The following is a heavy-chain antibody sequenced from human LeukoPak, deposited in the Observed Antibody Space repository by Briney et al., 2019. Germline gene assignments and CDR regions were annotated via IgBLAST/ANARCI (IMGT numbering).Heavy chain of an antibody. CDR3: ASNGYYDFWSGVDY. CDR2: IYYSGST. J-gene: IGHJ4*02. D-gene: IGHD3-3*01. V-gene: IGHV4-39*07. Sequence: PSETLSLTCTVSGGSISSSSYYWGWIRQPPGKGLEWIGSIYYSGSTYYNPSLKSRVTISVDTSKNQFSLKLSSVTAADTAVYYCASNGYYDFWSGVDYWGQGTLVTVSS. CDR1: GGSISSSSYY.